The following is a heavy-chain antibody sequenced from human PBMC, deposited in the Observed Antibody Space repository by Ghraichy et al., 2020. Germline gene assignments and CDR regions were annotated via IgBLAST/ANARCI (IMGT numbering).Heavy chain of an antibody. CDR3: AKYRGYTSGLDRNFYFDY. CDR2: IRSDGSNK. CDR1: GFTFSSYG. V-gene: IGHV3-30*02. J-gene: IGHJ4*02. D-gene: IGHD6-19*01. Sequence: GESLNISCEASGFTFSSYGMHWVRQAPGKGLEWVAFIRSDGSNKYYADSVKGRFTISRDNSKHTLYLQMNSLRAEDTAVYYCAKYRGYTSGLDRNFYFDYWGQGTLVTVSS.